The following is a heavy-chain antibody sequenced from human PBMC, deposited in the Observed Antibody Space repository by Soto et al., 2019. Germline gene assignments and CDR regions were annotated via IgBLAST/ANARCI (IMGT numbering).Heavy chain of an antibody. Sequence: GEALKTHRQGPVYSFTSYWIGWVRQMPGKGLEWMGIIYPGDSDTRHSPSFQGQVTISADKSISTAYLQWSSLKASDTAMYYCASAPRGYYDSSGYYYNWFDPWGQGTLVTVSS. J-gene: IGHJ5*02. CDR3: ASAPRGYYDSSGYYYNWFDP. CDR1: VYSFTSYW. CDR2: IYPGDSDT. D-gene: IGHD3-22*01. V-gene: IGHV5-51*01.